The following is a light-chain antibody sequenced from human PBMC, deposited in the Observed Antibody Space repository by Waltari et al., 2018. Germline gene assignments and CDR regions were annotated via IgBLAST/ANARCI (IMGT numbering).Light chain of an antibody. Sequence: QSVLTQPPSASGTPGQRITISCSGSSSNIGSHTLNWYQQLPGTAPKVLIYRNNQRPSGVPDRFSGSKSGTAASLAISGLQSEDEAEYHCAAWDDSLNGVIFGGGTKLTVL. CDR1: SSNIGSHT. CDR2: RNN. V-gene: IGLV1-44*01. J-gene: IGLJ2*01. CDR3: AAWDDSLNGVI.